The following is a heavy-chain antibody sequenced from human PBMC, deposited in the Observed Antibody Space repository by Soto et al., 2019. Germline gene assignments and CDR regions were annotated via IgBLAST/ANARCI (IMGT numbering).Heavy chain of an antibody. Sequence: SVKVSCKASGGTFSSYTISWVRQAPGQGLEWMGRIIPILGIANYAQKFQGRVTITADKSTSTAYMELSSLRSEDTAVYFCASAPGIAAAGLDYWGQGTLVTVSS. V-gene: IGHV1-69*02. CDR2: IIPILGIA. J-gene: IGHJ4*02. CDR3: ASAPGIAAAGLDY. CDR1: GGTFSSYT. D-gene: IGHD6-13*01.